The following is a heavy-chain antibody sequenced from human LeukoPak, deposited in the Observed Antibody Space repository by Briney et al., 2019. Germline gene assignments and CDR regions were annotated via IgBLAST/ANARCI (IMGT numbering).Heavy chain of an antibody. J-gene: IGHJ3*02. V-gene: IGHV4-30-4*08. CDR1: GGSISSGDYY. Sequence: SQTLSLTCTVSGGSISSGDYYWSWIRQPPGKGLEWIGYIYYSGSTNYNPSLKSRVTISVDTSKNQFSLKLSSVTAADTAVYYCARDDSANWNDVNKAFDIWGQGTMVTVSS. D-gene: IGHD1-20*01. CDR3: ARDDSANWNDVNKAFDI. CDR2: IYYSGST.